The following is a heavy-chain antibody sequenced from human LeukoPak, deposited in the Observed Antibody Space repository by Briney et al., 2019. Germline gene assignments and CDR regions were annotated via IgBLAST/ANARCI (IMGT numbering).Heavy chain of an antibody. D-gene: IGHD5-12*01. J-gene: IGHJ4*02. CDR3: ARGVRGFNGSDSIVAYFDF. CDR2: FYNTGST. Sequence: SETLSLTCTVSGGSISGYYWSWIRQPPGKGLEWIGYFYNTGSTKYNPSLKSRVTISGDTSKKQFSLTLTSVTAADTAVYFCARGVRGFNGSDSIVAYFDFWGQGTLLTVSS. CDR1: GGSISGYY. V-gene: IGHV4-59*01.